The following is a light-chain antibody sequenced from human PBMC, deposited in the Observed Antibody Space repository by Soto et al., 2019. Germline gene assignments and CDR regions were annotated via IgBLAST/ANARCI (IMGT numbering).Light chain of an antibody. CDR1: QSVSSY. Sequence: IVLTQSPATLSLSPGERSTLSCRASQSVSSYLAWYQQKPGQAPRLLIYDASNRATGIPARFSGSGSGTDFTLTISRLEPEDFAVYYCQQRSNWLITFGQGTRLEIK. CDR3: QQRSNWLIT. J-gene: IGKJ5*01. V-gene: IGKV3-11*01. CDR2: DAS.